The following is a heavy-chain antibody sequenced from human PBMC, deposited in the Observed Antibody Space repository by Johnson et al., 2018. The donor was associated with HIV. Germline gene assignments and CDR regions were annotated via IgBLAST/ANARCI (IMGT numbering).Heavy chain of an antibody. CDR2: ISYDGSNK. Sequence: QVQLVESGGGVVQPGRSLRLSCAASGFTFSSYAMHWVRQAPGKGLEWVAVISYDGSNKFYADSVKGRFTISRDNSKNTLYLQMHSLRAEDTAVYYCAIDSQWEIDDAFDIWGQGTLVTVSS. CDR3: AIDSQWEIDDAFDI. D-gene: IGHD1-26*01. CDR1: GFTFSSYA. J-gene: IGHJ3*02. V-gene: IGHV3-30*04.